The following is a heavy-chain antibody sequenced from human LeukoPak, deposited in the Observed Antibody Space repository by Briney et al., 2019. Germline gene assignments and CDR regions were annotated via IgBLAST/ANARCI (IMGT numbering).Heavy chain of an antibody. Sequence: KVSCKASGGTFSSYAISWVRQAPGQGLEWMGRIIPIFGTANYAQKFQGRVTITADKSTSTAYMELSSLRSEDTAVYYCARVVYCSSTSCYNWFDPWGQGTLVSGSS. J-gene: IGHJ5*02. D-gene: IGHD2-2*01. V-gene: IGHV1-69*06. CDR2: IIPIFGTA. CDR3: ARVVYCSSTSCYNWFDP. CDR1: GGTFSSYA.